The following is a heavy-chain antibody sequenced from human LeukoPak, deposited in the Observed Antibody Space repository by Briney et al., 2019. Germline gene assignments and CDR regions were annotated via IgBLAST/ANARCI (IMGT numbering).Heavy chain of an antibody. J-gene: IGHJ4*02. CDR3: ASGYARSARHQSDF. V-gene: IGHV3-53*01. D-gene: IGHD5-12*01. CDR1: GFTVSSNY. CDR2: IYSGGST. Sequence: PGGSLRLSCAASGFTVSSNYMSWVRQAPGKGLEWVSVIYSGGSTYYADSVKGRFTISRDNAKNTLYLQMNSLRVEDTAVYYCASGYARSARHQSDFWGQGTVVTVSS.